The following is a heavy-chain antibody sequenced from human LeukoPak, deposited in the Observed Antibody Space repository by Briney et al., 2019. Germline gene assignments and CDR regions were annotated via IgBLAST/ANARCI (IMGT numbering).Heavy chain of an antibody. CDR3: ATSAGDYRAGHYYYMGV. Sequence: ASVKVSCKASGYTFTSYYMHWVRQAPGQGLEWMGIINPSGGSTSYAQKFQGRVTMTRDMSTSTVYMELNRLTSDDTAVYYCATSAGDYRAGHYYYMGVWGKGTSVTVSS. V-gene: IGHV1-46*01. CDR2: INPSGGST. CDR1: GYTFTSYY. D-gene: IGHD4-11*01. J-gene: IGHJ6*03.